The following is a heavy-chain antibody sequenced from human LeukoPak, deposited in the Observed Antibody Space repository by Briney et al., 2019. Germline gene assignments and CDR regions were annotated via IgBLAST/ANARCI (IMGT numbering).Heavy chain of an antibody. Sequence: SQTLSLTRTFSGGSISNYYWSWIRHPAEKGREWIGHIYYSGANKYNPSLKSRITISVDPSKTQFSLMLSSVTAADTAVYYCARFGITVVRGGKYYFDYWGQGTLVTVSS. CDR2: IYYSGAN. CDR1: GGSISNYY. J-gene: IGHJ4*02. V-gene: IGHV4-59*08. D-gene: IGHD3-10*01. CDR3: ARFGITVVRGGKYYFDY.